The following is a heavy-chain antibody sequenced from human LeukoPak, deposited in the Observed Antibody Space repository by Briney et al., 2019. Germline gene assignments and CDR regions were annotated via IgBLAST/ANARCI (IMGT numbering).Heavy chain of an antibody. D-gene: IGHD3-3*01. Sequence: GESLKISCKGSGYSFTSYWIGWVRQMPGKGLEWMGIIYPGDSDTRYSPSFQGQVTISADKSISTAYLQWSGLKASDTAMYYCAKVVDFWSGYFRYFDYWGQGTLVTVSS. V-gene: IGHV5-51*01. CDR3: AKVVDFWSGYFRYFDY. CDR1: GYSFTSYW. J-gene: IGHJ4*02. CDR2: IYPGDSDT.